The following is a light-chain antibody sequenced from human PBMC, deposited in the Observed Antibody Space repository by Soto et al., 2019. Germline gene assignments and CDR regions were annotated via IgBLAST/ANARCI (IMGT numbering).Light chain of an antibody. J-gene: IGLJ2*01. V-gene: IGLV2-14*01. CDR1: SSDVGGYNY. CDR3: SSYTSSRSVV. CDR2: DVS. Sequence: QSVLTQPASVSGSPGQSITISCTGTSSDVGGYNYVSWYQQHPGKAPKRMIYDVSNRPSGVSNRCSGSKSGNTASLTISGLQAEDEADYYCSSYTSSRSVVFGGGTKLTVL.